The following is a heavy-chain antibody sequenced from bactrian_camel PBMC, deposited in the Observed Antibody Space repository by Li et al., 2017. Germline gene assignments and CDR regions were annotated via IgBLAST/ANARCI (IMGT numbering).Heavy chain of an antibody. J-gene: IGHJ6*01. CDR2: IVSIGTTT. V-gene: IGHV3S25*01. Sequence: QLVESGGGLVQPGGSLRLSCAASAFTFGSYPMHWVRQAPGKGLEYVSSIVSIGTTTYYADSVKGRFTISRDNVKNTVYLQMNSLKPEDTAVYYCVREYALLGRYYSFGYWGQGTQVTVS. D-gene: IGHD1*01. CDR1: AFTFGSYP. CDR3: VREYALLGRYYSFGY.